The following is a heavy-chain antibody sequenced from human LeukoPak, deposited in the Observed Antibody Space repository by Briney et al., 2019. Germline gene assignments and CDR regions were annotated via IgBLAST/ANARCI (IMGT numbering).Heavy chain of an antibody. CDR3: ASGAVAGTSFF. Sequence: GGSLRLSCAASGFTFSSYSMNWVRQAPGKGLEWVSSISSSSSYIYYADSVEGRFTISRDNAKNSLYLQMNSLRAEDTAVYYCASGAVAGTSFFWGQGTLVTVSS. D-gene: IGHD6-19*01. V-gene: IGHV3-21*04. CDR1: GFTFSSYS. J-gene: IGHJ4*02. CDR2: ISSSSSYI.